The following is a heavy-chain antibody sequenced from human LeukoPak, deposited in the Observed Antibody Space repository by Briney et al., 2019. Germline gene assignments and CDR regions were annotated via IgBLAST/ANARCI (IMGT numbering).Heavy chain of an antibody. CDR2: IYPGDSDT. V-gene: IGHV5-51*01. Sequence: GASLKISCKGSGSSFTSYWIGWVRQMPGKGLEWMGIIYPGDSDTRYSPSFQGQVTISADKSISTAYLQWSILKASDTAMYHCARLPSSVSAFSFDYWGQGTLVTVSS. CDR1: GSSFTSYW. J-gene: IGHJ4*02. CDR3: ARLPSSVSAFSFDY. D-gene: IGHD3-10*01.